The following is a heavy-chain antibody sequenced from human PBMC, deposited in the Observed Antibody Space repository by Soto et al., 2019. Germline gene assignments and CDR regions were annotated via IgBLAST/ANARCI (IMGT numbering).Heavy chain of an antibody. CDR3: AKESVRGYSYGLKGDYFDY. J-gene: IGHJ4*02. V-gene: IGHV3-23*01. CDR1: GFTFSSYA. CDR2: ISGSGGST. D-gene: IGHD5-18*01. Sequence: GGSLRLSCAASGFTFSSYAMSWVRQAPGKGLEWVSAISGSGGSTYYADSVKGRFTISRDNSKNTLYLQMNSLRAEDTAVYYCAKESVRGYSYGLKGDYFDYWGQGTLVTVSS.